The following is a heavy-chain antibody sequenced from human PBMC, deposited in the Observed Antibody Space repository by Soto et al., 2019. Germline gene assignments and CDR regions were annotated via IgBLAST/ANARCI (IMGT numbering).Heavy chain of an antibody. D-gene: IGHD2-21*02. CDR2: IYYSGST. CDR1: GGSISSSSCY. Sequence: PSETLSLTCTVSGGSISSSSCYCGWIRQPPGKGLEWIGSIYYSGSTYYNPSLKSRVTISVDTSKNQFSLKLSSVTAADTAVYYCARRVVTATRQPYYFDYCCQGTLVTVS. CDR3: ARRVVTATRQPYYFDY. J-gene: IGHJ4*02. V-gene: IGHV4-39*01.